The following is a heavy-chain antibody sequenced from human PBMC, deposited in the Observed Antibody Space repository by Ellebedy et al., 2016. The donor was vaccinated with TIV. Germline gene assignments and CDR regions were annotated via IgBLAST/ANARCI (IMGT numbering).Heavy chain of an antibody. CDR3: VGDSRGPS. Sequence: PGGSLRLSCAASGFTFSSYNMHRVRQAPGTGLEWVSSISNSGSYIYYADSVKGRFTISRDNAKNSLYLQMNGLRAEDTAVYYCVGDSRGPSWGQGTLVTISS. D-gene: IGHD2/OR15-2a*01. CDR2: ISNSGSYI. CDR1: GFTFSSYN. V-gene: IGHV3-21*01. J-gene: IGHJ4*02.